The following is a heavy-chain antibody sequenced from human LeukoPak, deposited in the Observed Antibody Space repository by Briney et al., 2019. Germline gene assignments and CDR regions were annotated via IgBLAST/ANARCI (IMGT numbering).Heavy chain of an antibody. CDR2: IYYSGST. Sequence: SETLSLTCTVSGGSISSYYWSWIRQPPGKGLEWIGYIYYSGSTNYNPSLKSRVTISVDTSKNQFSLKLSSVTAADTAVYYCARGGYYYDSSGLVSHWGQGTLVTVSS. D-gene: IGHD3-22*01. J-gene: IGHJ4*02. CDR1: GGSISSYY. CDR3: ARGGYYYDSSGLVSH. V-gene: IGHV4-59*01.